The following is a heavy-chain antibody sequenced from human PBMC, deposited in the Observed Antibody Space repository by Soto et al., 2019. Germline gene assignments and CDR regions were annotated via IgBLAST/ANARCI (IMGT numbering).Heavy chain of an antibody. CDR3: ARLTWDYDSSGYYANWFDP. V-gene: IGHV4-59*08. D-gene: IGHD3-22*01. Sequence: PSETLSLTCTVAGCSIGSYYWTLIRLPPGKGKEWIGYIYYSGSTNYNPSLMSRVTLSVATSKNQFSLKLSSVTAADTAVYYCARLTWDYDSSGYYANWFDPWGQGTLVTVS. CDR1: GCSIGSYY. CDR2: IYYSGST. J-gene: IGHJ5*02.